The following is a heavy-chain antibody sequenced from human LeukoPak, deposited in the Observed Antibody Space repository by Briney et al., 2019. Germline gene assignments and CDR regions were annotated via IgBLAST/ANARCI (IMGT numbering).Heavy chain of an antibody. Sequence: GGSLSLSWPASGFTFDVNTMHWARQAPGKGLECVSSISSSSSYIYYADSVKGRFTISRDNAKNSLYLQMKSLRAENTAVYYCARADWDTGMIDYWGQGSLVTVSS. J-gene: IGHJ4*02. CDR2: ISSSSSYI. CDR3: ARADWDTGMIDY. D-gene: IGHD5-18*01. CDR1: GFTFDVNT. V-gene: IGHV3-21*01.